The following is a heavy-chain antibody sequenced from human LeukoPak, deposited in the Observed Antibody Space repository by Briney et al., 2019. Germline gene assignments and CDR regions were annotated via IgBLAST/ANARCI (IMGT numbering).Heavy chain of an antibody. Sequence: SETLSLTCTVSGGSISRSDYYWGWFRQPPGKGLEWIGSIYYSGSTYYNPSLKSRVTVSVDTSKNQFSLKVSSVTAADTAVYYCAREAHLLVSWVIDFWGQGALVTVSS. J-gene: IGHJ4*02. CDR2: IYYSGST. CDR1: GGSISRSDYY. V-gene: IGHV4-39*02. D-gene: IGHD6-13*01. CDR3: AREAHLLVSWVIDF.